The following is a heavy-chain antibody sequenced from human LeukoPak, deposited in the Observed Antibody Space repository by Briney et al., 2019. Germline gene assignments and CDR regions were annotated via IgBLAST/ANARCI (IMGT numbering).Heavy chain of an antibody. J-gene: IGHJ6*03. CDR1: GGTFSSYA. CDR3: ASGGGSSSGLLGGGYCYYMDV. V-gene: IGHV1-69*05. D-gene: IGHD6-13*01. Sequence: GSSVKVSCKASGGTFSSYAISWVRQAPGQGLEWMGGIIPIFGTANYAQRFQGRVTITTDESTSTAYMELSSLRSEDTAVYYCASGGGSSSGLLGGGYCYYMDVWGKGTTVSGS. CDR2: IIPIFGTA.